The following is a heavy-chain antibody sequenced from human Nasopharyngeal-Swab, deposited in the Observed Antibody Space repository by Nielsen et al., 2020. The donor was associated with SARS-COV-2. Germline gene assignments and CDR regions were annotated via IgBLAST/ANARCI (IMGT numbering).Heavy chain of an antibody. CDR1: GFTFDDYA. J-gene: IGHJ3*01. D-gene: IGHD1-26*01. CDR2: ISWNSGST. V-gene: IGHV3-9*01. Sequence: SLKISCAASGFTFDDYAMHWVRQAPGKGLEWVSGISWNSGSTVYADSVKGRFTISRDNAKNSLYLQMNSLRAEDTALYYCAKNSGSYMGRSAFDLWGQGTMVTVSS. CDR3: AKNSGSYMGRSAFDL.